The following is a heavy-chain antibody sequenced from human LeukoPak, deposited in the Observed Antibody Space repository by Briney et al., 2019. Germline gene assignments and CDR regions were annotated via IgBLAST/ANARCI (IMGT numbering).Heavy chain of an antibody. V-gene: IGHV3-23*01. Sequence: HSGGSLRLSCAVSGFAFGSEAMSWVRQSPARGLEWVASISPGGGTTYYADYVKGRFIISRDNSNNTLFVQMNSLRAEDTAVYYCAKVPGDYWGQGTLVTVPS. CDR3: AKVPGDY. CDR1: GFAFGSEA. J-gene: IGHJ4*02. CDR2: ISPGGGTT.